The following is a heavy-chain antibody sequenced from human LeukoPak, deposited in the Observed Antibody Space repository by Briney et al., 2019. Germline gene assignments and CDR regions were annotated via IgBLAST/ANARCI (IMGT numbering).Heavy chain of an antibody. J-gene: IGHJ4*02. CDR1: GFTFSNFW. V-gene: IGHV3-7*01. CDR2: IKQDETEK. Sequence: QPGESLRLSCTASGFTFSNFWMGWVRQAPGKGLEWVANIKQDETEKFYLGSVKGRFTISRDNAKNSLYLQMNSLGAEDTAVYYCARPYDTRGYFPDYWGQGTLVTVSS. D-gene: IGHD3-22*01. CDR3: ARPYDTRGYFPDY.